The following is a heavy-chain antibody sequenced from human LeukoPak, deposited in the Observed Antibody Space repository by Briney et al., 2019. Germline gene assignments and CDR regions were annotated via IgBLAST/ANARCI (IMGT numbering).Heavy chain of an antibody. CDR2: IYSGGST. Sequence: PGGSLRLSCAASGFTFSDYWIYWVRQAPGQGLEWVSVIYSGGSTYYADSVKGRFTISRDNSKNTLYLQMISLRPEDTAVYYCARRPDPTYFDYWGQGTLVTVSS. J-gene: IGHJ4*02. CDR1: GFTFSDYW. V-gene: IGHV3-53*01. CDR3: ARRPDPTYFDY.